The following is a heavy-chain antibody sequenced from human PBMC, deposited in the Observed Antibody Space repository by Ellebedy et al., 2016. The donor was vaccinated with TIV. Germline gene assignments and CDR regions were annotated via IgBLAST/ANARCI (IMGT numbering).Heavy chain of an antibody. J-gene: IGHJ5*02. CDR2: IYYSGST. D-gene: IGHD6-19*01. CDR3: ASELAVAGIRAISWFDP. Sequence: SETLSLTCTVSGGSISSYYWSWIRQPPGKGLEWIGYIYYSGSTNYNPSLKSRVTISVDTSKNQFSLKLSSVTAADTAVYYCASELAVAGIRAISWFDPWGQGTLVTVSS. V-gene: IGHV4-59*01. CDR1: GGSISSYY.